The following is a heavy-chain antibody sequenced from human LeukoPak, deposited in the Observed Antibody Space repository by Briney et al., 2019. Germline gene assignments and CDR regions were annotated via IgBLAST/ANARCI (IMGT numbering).Heavy chain of an antibody. CDR2: IYYSGST. J-gene: IGHJ4*02. Sequence: SETLSLPCTVSGGSISSGGYYWRWIRQHPGKGLEWIGYIYYSGSTYYNPSLKSRVTISVDTAKNQCSLKLSSVTAADTAVYYCARAEVGATLFDYWGQGTLVTVSS. V-gene: IGHV4-31*03. CDR1: GGSISSGGYY. CDR3: ARAEVGATLFDY. D-gene: IGHD1-26*01.